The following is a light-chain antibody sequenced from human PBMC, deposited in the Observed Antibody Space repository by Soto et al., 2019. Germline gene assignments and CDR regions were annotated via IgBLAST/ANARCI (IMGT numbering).Light chain of an antibody. J-gene: IGLJ1*01. CDR2: HVS. V-gene: IGLV2-11*01. CDR1: SSDIGAYNY. Sequence: SALTQPRSVSGSPGQSVTISCTGTSSDIGAYNYVSWYQQHPDKAPKLMIYHVSKRPSGVPDRFSGSKSGNAASLTISGLQAEDEADYYCCTDAGTYKVFGTGTKVTVL. CDR3: CTDAGTYKV.